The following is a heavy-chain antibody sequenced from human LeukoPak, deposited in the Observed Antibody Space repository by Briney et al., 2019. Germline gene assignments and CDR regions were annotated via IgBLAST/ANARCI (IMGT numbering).Heavy chain of an antibody. D-gene: IGHD5-12*01. CDR2: IYSGGST. J-gene: IGHJ6*02. V-gene: IGHV3-66*01. Sequence: GGSLRLSCAASGFTVSSNYMSWVRQAPGKGLEWVSVIYSGGSTYYADSVKGRFTISRDNSKNTLYLQMNSLRAEDTAVYYCARGRNSGYDRGARYYYGMDVWGQGTTVTVSS. CDR1: GFTVSSNY. CDR3: ARGRNSGYDRGARYYYGMDV.